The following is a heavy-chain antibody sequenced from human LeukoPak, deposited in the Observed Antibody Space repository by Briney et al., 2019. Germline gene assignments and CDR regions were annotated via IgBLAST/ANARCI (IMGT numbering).Heavy chain of an antibody. V-gene: IGHV4-59*01. CDR2: IYYSGST. CDR3: VRDGAVNWFDP. J-gene: IGHJ5*02. D-gene: IGHD3-16*01. Sequence: SETLSLTCTVSGGSISSYYWSWIRQPPGKGLEWIGYIYYSGSTNYNPSLKSRVTISVDTSKNQFSLNLISVTAADTAVYYCVRDGAVNWFDPWGQGTLVTVSS. CDR1: GGSISSYY.